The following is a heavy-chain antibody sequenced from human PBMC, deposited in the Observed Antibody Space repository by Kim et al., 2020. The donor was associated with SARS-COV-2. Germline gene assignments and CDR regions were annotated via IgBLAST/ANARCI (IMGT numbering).Heavy chain of an antibody. CDR1: GFTFGDYA. J-gene: IGHJ4*02. Sequence: GGSLRLSCAASGFTFGDYAMHWVRQAPGKGLEWVSGISWNSGSIGYADSVKGRFTISRDNAKNSLYLQMNSLRAEDTALYYCAKEKLLWFGEKMGEFDYWGQGTLVTVSS. CDR3: AKEKLLWFGEKMGEFDY. V-gene: IGHV3-9*01. D-gene: IGHD3-10*01. CDR2: ISWNSGSI.